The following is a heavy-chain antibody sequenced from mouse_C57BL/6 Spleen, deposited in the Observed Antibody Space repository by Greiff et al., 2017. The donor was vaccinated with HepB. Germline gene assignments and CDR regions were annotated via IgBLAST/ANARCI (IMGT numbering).Heavy chain of an antibody. CDR2: IDPSDSYT. CDR1: GYTFTSYW. D-gene: IGHD2-1*01. CDR3: AIYYGNRAWFAY. Sequence: VQLQQPGAELVKPGASVKLSCKASGYTFTSYWMQWVKQRPGQGLEWIGEIDPSDSYTNYNQKFKGKATLTVDTSSSTAYMQLSSLTSEDSAVYYCAIYYGNRAWFAYWGQGTLVTVSA. J-gene: IGHJ3*01. V-gene: IGHV1-50*01.